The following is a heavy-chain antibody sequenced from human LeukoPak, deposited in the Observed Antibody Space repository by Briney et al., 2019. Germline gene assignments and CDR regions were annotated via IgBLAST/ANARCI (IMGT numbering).Heavy chain of an antibody. CDR1: GGTFSRYA. CDR3: ARARSPSSGYLLRDHNWFDP. Sequence: SVKVSCKASGGTFSRYAISWVRQAPGQGLEWMGGIIPIFGTANHAQKFQGRVTITTDESTSTAYMELSSLRSEDTAVYYCARARSPSSGYLLRDHNWFDPWGQGTLVTVSS. J-gene: IGHJ5*02. V-gene: IGHV1-69*05. CDR2: IIPIFGTA. D-gene: IGHD3-22*01.